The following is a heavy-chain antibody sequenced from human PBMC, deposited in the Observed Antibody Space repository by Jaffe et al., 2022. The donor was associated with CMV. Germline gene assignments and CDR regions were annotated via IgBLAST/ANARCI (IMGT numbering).Heavy chain of an antibody. D-gene: IGHD5-18*01. V-gene: IGHV4-59*01. CDR2: IYYSGST. CDR3: ARGGGYSYRYYFDY. J-gene: IGHJ4*02. Sequence: QVQLQESGPGLVKPSETLSLTCTVSGGSISSYYWSWIRQPPGKGLEWIGYIYYSGSTNYNPSLKSRVTISVDTSKNQFSLKLSSVTAADTAVYYCARGGGYSYRYYFDYWGQGTLVTVSS. CDR1: GGSISSYY.